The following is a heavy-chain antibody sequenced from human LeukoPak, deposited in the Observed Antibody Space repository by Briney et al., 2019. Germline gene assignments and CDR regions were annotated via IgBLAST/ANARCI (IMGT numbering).Heavy chain of an antibody. J-gene: IGHJ4*02. CDR3: ASQRGYSGYDSPATFDY. D-gene: IGHD5-12*01. Sequence: GASVKVSCKASGGTFSSYAISWVRQAPGQGLEWMGGIIPIFGTANYAQKFQGRVTITADESTSTAYMELSSLRSEDTAVYYCASQRGYSGYDSPATFDYWGQGTLVTVSS. V-gene: IGHV1-69*13. CDR2: IIPIFGTA. CDR1: GGTFSSYA.